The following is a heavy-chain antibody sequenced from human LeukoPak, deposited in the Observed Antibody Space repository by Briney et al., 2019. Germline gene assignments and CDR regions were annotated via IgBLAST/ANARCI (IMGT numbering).Heavy chain of an antibody. J-gene: IGHJ6*03. V-gene: IGHV3-48*03. CDR3: ARGQQLVVSYYYYMDV. D-gene: IGHD6-13*01. Sequence: GGSLRLSCAASGFTFSSYEMNWVRQAPGKGLEWVSYISSSGSTIYYADSVKGRFTISRDNAKNSLYLQMNSLRAEDTAVYYCARGQQLVVSYYYYMDVWGKGTTVTVSS. CDR2: ISSSGSTI. CDR1: GFTFSSYE.